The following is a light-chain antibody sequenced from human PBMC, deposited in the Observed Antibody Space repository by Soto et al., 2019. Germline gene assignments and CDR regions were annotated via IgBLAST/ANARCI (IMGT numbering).Light chain of an antibody. CDR3: QQYDNWTPYT. CDR2: GVS. Sequence: EIVMTQSPGTLSVSPGERATLSCRASQSINKNLAWYQQKPGRAPRLLIYGVSTRASGIPARFSGSGSETEFTLTISSLQSEDFAVHYCQQYDNWTPYTFGQGTKVDIK. V-gene: IGKV3-15*01. J-gene: IGKJ2*01. CDR1: QSINKN.